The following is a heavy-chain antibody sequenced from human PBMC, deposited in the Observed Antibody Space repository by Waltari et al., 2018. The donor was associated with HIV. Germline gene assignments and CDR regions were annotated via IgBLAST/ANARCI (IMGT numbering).Heavy chain of an antibody. CDR2: MNEDGNRI. D-gene: IGHD3-10*02. J-gene: IGHJ4*02. Sequence: EVQLEESGGASVQPDGSLRLSCTASGLHNSRYWMHWVRQTPGKVLVWVSRMNEDGNRIDYAGSVRGRFTISRDSAKNTLFLQMNSLRDEDTAMYYCIRDMFGEYDYWGQGALVTVSS. CDR3: IRDMFGEYDY. V-gene: IGHV3-74*01. CDR1: GLHNSRYW.